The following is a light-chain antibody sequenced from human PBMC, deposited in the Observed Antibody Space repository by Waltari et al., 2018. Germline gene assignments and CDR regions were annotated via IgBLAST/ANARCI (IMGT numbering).Light chain of an antibody. Sequence: EIVLTQSPATLSLSPGERATLSCRASQSVSSYLGWYQQKPGQAPRLLIYDASTMATGVPGRFSGSVSGTDFTLTISSLEPEDFAIYYCQQRSTWPILTFGGGTKVEIK. V-gene: IGKV3-11*01. CDR1: QSVSSY. J-gene: IGKJ4*01. CDR2: DAS. CDR3: QQRSTWPILT.